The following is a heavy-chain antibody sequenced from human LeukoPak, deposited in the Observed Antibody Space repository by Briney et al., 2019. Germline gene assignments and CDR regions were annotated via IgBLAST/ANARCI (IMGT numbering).Heavy chain of an antibody. D-gene: IGHD3-3*01. CDR3: AKDPARVLRFLEWLAAEYFQH. Sequence: HPGGSLRLYCAASGFTFSSYGMHWVRQAPGKGLEWVAFIRYDGSNKYYADSVKGRFTISRDNSKNTLYLQMNSLRAEDTAVYYCAKDPARVLRFLEWLAAEYFQHWGQGTLVTVSS. J-gene: IGHJ1*01. V-gene: IGHV3-30*02. CDR2: IRYDGSNK. CDR1: GFTFSSYG.